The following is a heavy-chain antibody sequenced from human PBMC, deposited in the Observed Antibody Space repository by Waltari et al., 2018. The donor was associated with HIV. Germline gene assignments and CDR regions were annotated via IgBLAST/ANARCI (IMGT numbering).Heavy chain of an antibody. CDR1: GGSFSGFY. J-gene: IGHJ4*02. V-gene: IGHV4-34*01. Sequence: QVQLQQWGAGVLEPSATLSLTCAVYGGSFSGFYWSWIRQPPGKGPQWIGEINHTGSTSYNPSLAGRVTISIDTSKNQFSLNLTSVNAADTAVYYCARGPNQRFDYWGQGTLVIASS. CDR3: ARGPNQRFDY. CDR2: INHTGST.